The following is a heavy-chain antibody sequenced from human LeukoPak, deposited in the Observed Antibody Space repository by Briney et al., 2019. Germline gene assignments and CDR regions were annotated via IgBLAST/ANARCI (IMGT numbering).Heavy chain of an antibody. J-gene: IGHJ3*02. CDR2: IYTSGST. V-gene: IGHV4-4*07. CDR1: GGSISSYY. CDR3: ARDYGSGSYYRRLFAFDI. Sequence: SETLSLTCTVSGGSISSYYWSWIRQPAGKGLEWIGRIYTSGSTNYNPSLKSRVTMSVDTSKNQFSLKLSSVTAADTAVYYCARDYGSGSYYRRLFAFDIWGQGTMVTVS. D-gene: IGHD3-10*01.